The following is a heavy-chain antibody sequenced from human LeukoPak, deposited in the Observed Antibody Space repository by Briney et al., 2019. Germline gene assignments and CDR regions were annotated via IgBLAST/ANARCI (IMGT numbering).Heavy chain of an antibody. CDR1: GFIFSASS. CDR2: ISENGRDT. D-gene: IGHD3-16*02. CDR3: ARVTFGGVIAHFDY. Sequence: PGGSLRLSCAASGFIFSASSMSWVRQTPGKGLEWVSSISENGRDTYYADSVKGRFTISRDNSKNTLYLQMNSLRAEDSAVYYCARVTFGGVIAHFDYWGQGTLVTASS. J-gene: IGHJ4*02. V-gene: IGHV3-23*01.